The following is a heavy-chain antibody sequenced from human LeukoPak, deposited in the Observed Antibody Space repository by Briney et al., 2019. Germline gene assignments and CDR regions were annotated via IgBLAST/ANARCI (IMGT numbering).Heavy chain of an antibody. Sequence: GGSLRLSCAASGFSFTSYAINWFRQAPGKGLEWVSYISSSSGTIYYADSVKGRFTIARDNAKNSLYLQMNSLRAEDTAVYYCARARPVDYWGQGTLVTVSS. CDR1: GFSFTSYA. V-gene: IGHV3-48*04. CDR2: ISSSSGTI. CDR3: ARARPVDY. J-gene: IGHJ4*02.